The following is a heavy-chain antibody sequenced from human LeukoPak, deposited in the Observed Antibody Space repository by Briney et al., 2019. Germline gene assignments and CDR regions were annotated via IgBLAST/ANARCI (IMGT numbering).Heavy chain of an antibody. Sequence: SVKVSCKASGGTFSSYAISWVRQAPGQGLEWMGGIIPIFGTANYAQKFQGRATVTADKSTSTAYMELSSLRSEDTAVYYCARGGGTSLNNWFDPWGQGTLVTVSS. D-gene: IGHD2-15*01. CDR3: ARGGGTSLNNWFDP. J-gene: IGHJ5*02. CDR1: GGTFSSYA. CDR2: IIPIFGTA. V-gene: IGHV1-69*06.